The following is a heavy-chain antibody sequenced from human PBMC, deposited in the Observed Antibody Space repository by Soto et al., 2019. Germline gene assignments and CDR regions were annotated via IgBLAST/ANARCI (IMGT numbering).Heavy chain of an antibody. J-gene: IGHJ6*02. D-gene: IGHD3-10*01. V-gene: IGHV3-30*18. CDR1: GFTFSSYG. Sequence: GGALRVSCAASGFTFSSYGMHWVRQAPGKGLEWVAVISYDGSNKYYADSVKGRFTISRDNSKNTLYLQMNSLRAEDTALYYCAKELAYGSGSTPRKYYYGMDVWGQGTTVTVSS. CDR2: ISYDGSNK. CDR3: AKELAYGSGSTPRKYYYGMDV.